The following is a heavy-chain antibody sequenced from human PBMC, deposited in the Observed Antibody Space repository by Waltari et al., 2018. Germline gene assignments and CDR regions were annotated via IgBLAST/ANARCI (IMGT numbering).Heavy chain of an antibody. J-gene: IGHJ4*02. CDR3: ARGSTGYVRVWDC. CDR1: GFRFSAYW. CDR2: IKYDGSAT. D-gene: IGHD2-2*01. V-gene: IGHV3-7*03. Sequence: EVQLMESGGGLVQPGGSLRLSCPASGFRFSAYWMTWVRQAPGKGLEWVANIKYDGSATYHVDSVNGRFTISRDNAKNSLYLQMNDVSAEDTAIYYCARGSTGYVRVWDCWGQGTVVTVSS.